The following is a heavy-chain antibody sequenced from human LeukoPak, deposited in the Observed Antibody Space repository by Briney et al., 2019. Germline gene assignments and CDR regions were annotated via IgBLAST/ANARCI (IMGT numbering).Heavy chain of an antibody. J-gene: IGHJ3*02. CDR2: VKSKIDGGAGTT. CDR1: GFTFSSHW. CDR3: TMSGNPSLVDI. D-gene: IGHD1-26*01. V-gene: IGHV3-15*07. Sequence: GGSLRLSCAASGFTFSSHWMHWVRQAPGKGLEWVGRVKSKIDGGAGTTDYAAPVKGRFTISRDDSKNTLYLQMNSLKTEDTAVYYCTMSGNPSLVDIWGQGTMVTVSS.